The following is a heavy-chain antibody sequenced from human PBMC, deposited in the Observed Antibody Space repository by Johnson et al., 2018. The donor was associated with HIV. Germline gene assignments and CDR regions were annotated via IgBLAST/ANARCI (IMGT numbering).Heavy chain of an antibody. CDR3: AGVRVGAFDI. D-gene: IGHD1-26*01. Sequence: QVQLVESGGGVVQPGRSLRLSCAASGFTFSSFGMHWVRQAPGKGLEWVAVIWYDGSNRYYADSVEGRFTISRDNSRNTLYLQMNSLRAEDTAVYYCAGVRVGAFDIWGQGTMVTVSS. CDR1: GFTFSSFG. J-gene: IGHJ3*02. CDR2: IWYDGSNR. V-gene: IGHV3-33*01.